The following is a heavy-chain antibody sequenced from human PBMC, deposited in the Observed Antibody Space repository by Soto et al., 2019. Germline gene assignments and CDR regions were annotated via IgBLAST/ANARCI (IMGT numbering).Heavy chain of an antibody. Sequence: EVQLAESGGGLVQPGGSLRLSCAASGFAFDSYWMHWVRQVPGEGPVWVSRIDYDGTTTTYADSVKGRFTISRDNAKNTLYLQMNSLRAEDTAVYYCARGPRPSSAGTGAYWGQGTLVTVSS. J-gene: IGHJ4*02. D-gene: IGHD6-13*01. CDR3: ARGPRPSSAGTGAY. CDR1: GFAFDSYW. CDR2: IDYDGTTT. V-gene: IGHV3-74*01.